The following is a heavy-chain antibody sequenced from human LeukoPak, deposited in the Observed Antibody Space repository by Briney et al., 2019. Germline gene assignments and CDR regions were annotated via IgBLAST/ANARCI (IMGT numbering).Heavy chain of an antibody. CDR3: AKRPQLLSNYYYYMDV. V-gene: IGHV3-23*01. D-gene: IGHD2-2*01. J-gene: IGHJ6*03. Sequence: GGTLRLSCAASGFTFSSYAMSWVRQAPGKGLEWVLAISGSAGSTNYADFVKVRFTISRDNSKNTLYLQMNSLRAEDTAVYYCAKRPQLLSNYYYYMDVWGKGTTVTVSS. CDR1: GFTFSSYA. CDR2: ISGSAGST.